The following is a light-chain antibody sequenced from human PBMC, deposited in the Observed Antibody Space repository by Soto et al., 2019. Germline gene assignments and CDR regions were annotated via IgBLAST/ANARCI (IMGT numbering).Light chain of an antibody. CDR1: TSDVGGYNY. Sequence: QSVLTQPPSVSGSPGQSITISCTGTTSDVGGYNYVSWYQQHPGKAPKLMIYDVSNRPSGVSNRFSGSKSGNTASLTISGLQAEDEADYYCSSYTNSRSFVFGTGTKLTVL. J-gene: IGLJ1*01. CDR2: DVS. CDR3: SSYTNSRSFV. V-gene: IGLV2-14*03.